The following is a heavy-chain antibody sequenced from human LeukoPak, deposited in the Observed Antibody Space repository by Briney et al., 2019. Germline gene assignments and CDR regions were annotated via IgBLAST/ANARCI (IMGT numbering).Heavy chain of an antibody. V-gene: IGHV3-48*04. CDR3: ARERVYSSGYSFDY. D-gene: IGHD3-22*01. CDR2: ISGSSSSSDGGAI. J-gene: IGHJ4*02. CDR1: GFTFSTYS. Sequence: AGGSLRLSCTASGFTFSTYSMNWVRQAPGRGLEWVSYISGSSSSSDGGAIQYADSVKGRFTISRDNAKNSLYLQMNSLRAEDTAVYYCARERVYSSGYSFDYWGQGTLVTVSS.